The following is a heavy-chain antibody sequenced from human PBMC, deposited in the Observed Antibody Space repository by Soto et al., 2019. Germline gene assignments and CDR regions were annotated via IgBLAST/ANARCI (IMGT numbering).Heavy chain of an antibody. CDR1: GGSISSSSYY. J-gene: IGHJ4*02. V-gene: IGHV4-39*01. CDR3: ARRMSSSYSDY. Sequence: QLQLQESGPGLVKPSETLSLTCTVSGGSISSSSYYWGWIRQPPGKGLEWIGNIYYSGSTYYNPSLKSRVTISVDTSKNQFSLKLSSVTAADTAGYYCARRMSSSYSDYWGQGTLVTVPS. D-gene: IGHD2-2*01. CDR2: IYYSGST.